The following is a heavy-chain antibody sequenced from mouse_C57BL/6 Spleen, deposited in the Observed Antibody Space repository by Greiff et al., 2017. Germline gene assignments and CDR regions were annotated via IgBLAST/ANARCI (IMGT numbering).Heavy chain of an antibody. Sequence: EVKLVASGPGLVKPSQSLSLTCSVTGYSIPSGYYWNWIRQFPGNKLEWMGYISYDGSNNYNPTLKNRIAITRDTSKNQFFLKLNSVTTEDTATYYCAREAGYWGYFDVWGTGTTVTVSS. V-gene: IGHV3-6*01. CDR1: GYSIPSGYY. CDR3: AREAGYWGYFDV. J-gene: IGHJ1*03. D-gene: IGHD2-3*01. CDR2: ISYDGSN.